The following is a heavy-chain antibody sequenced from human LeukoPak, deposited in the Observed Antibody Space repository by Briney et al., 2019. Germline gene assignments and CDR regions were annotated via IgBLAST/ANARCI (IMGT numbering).Heavy chain of an antibody. V-gene: IGHV1-2*02. D-gene: IGHD4-17*01. Sequence: ASVKVSCKASGYTFTGYYMHWVRQAPGQGLEWMGWINPNSGGRNYAQKLQGRVTMTRDTSISTAYMELSRLRSDDTAVYYCARGDYGDYVLDYWGQGTLVTVSS. J-gene: IGHJ4*02. CDR3: ARGDYGDYVLDY. CDR2: INPNSGGR. CDR1: GYTFTGYY.